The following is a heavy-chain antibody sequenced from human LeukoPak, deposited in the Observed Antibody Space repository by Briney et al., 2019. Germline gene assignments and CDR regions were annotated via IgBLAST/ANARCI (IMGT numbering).Heavy chain of an antibody. V-gene: IGHV4-34*01. Sequence: SETLSLTCAVYGGSFSGYCWSWIRQPPGKGLEWIGEINHSGSTNYNPSLKSRVTISVDTSKNQFSLKLSSVTAADTAVYYCARARSYDSSGYPVYFDYWGQGTLVTVSS. J-gene: IGHJ4*02. CDR3: ARARSYDSSGYPVYFDY. CDR2: INHSGST. D-gene: IGHD3-22*01. CDR1: GGSFSGYC.